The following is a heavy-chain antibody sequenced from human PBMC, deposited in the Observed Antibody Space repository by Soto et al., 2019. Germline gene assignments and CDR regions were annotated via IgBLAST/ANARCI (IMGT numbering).Heavy chain of an antibody. J-gene: IGHJ1*01. CDR1: GFTFSSYS. D-gene: IGHD3-22*01. Sequence: GGSLRLSCAASGFTFSSYSMNWVRQAPGKGLEWVSSISSSSSYIYYADSVKGRFTISRDNAKNSLYLQMNSLRAEDTAVYYCARDYKEYYYDSSSAGILRFQNWGQGTLVTV. CDR2: ISSSSSYI. CDR3: ARDYKEYYYDSSSAGILRFQN. V-gene: IGHV3-21*01.